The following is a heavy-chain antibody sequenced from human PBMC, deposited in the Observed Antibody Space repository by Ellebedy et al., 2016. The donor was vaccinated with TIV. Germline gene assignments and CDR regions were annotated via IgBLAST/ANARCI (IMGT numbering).Heavy chain of an antibody. CDR1: GFTFSSYS. V-gene: IGHV3-21*01. CDR2: ISSSSSYI. Sequence: GGSLRLXXAASGFTFSSYSMNWVRQAPGKGLEWVSSISSSSSYIYYADSVKGRFTISRDNAKNSLYLQMNSLRAEDTAVYYCARDLYGSGSYYTYWGQGTLVTVSS. D-gene: IGHD3-10*01. CDR3: ARDLYGSGSYYTY. J-gene: IGHJ4*02.